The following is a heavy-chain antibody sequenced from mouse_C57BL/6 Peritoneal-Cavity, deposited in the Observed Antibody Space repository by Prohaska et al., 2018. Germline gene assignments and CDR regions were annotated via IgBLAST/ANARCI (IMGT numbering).Heavy chain of an antibody. Sequence: MSCKAYGYTFTSYTMHWVKQRTGQGLEWIGYINPSSVYTKYNQKCKDKATLTADKSSSTAYIQLSSLTSEDSAVYYCARSDITTVVADYWGPGTTLTVSS. D-gene: IGHD1-1*01. CDR3: ARSDITTVVADY. J-gene: IGHJ2*01. V-gene: IGHV1-4*01. CDR1: GYTFTSYT. CDR2: INPSSVYT.